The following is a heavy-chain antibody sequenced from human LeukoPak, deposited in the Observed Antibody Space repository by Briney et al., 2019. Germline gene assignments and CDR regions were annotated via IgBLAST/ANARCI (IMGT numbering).Heavy chain of an antibody. V-gene: IGHV1-8*01. CDR3: AKRGYSYGLQYYYSYYMDV. CDR2: MNPNSGNT. Sequence: ASVKVSCKASGYTFTSYDINWVRQATGQGLEWMGWMNPNSGNTGYAQKFQGRVTMTRNTSISTAYMELSSLRSEHTAVYYCAKRGYSYGLQYYYSYYMDVWGKGTTVTVSS. CDR1: GYTFTSYD. J-gene: IGHJ6*03. D-gene: IGHD5-18*01.